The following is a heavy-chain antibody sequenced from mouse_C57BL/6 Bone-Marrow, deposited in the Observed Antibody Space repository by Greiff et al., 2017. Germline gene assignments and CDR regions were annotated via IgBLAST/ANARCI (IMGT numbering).Heavy chain of an antibody. J-gene: IGHJ2*01. D-gene: IGHD2-5*01. CDR3: ARDSNYCFDY. Sequence: VQLQQSGAELVKPGASVKLSCTASGFNIKDYYMHWVKQRTEQGLEWIGRIDPEDGETKNAPKFQGKATITADTSSNTAYLQLSSLTSEDTAVYYCARDSNYCFDYWGQGTTLTVSS. CDR2: IDPEDGET. CDR1: GFNIKDYY. V-gene: IGHV14-2*01.